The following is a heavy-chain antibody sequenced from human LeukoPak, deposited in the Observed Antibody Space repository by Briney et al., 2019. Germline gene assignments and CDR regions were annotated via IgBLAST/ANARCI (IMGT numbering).Heavy chain of an antibody. J-gene: IGHJ5*02. D-gene: IGHD5-12*01. CDR2: IYYSGST. V-gene: IGHV4-31*03. CDR3: ASEVIVATIWGNWFDP. CDR1: GGSISSGGYY. Sequence: SQTLSLTCTVSGGSISSGGYYWSWILQHPGKGLEWIGYIYYSGSTYYNPSLKSRVTISVDTSKNQFSLKLSSVTAADTAVYYCASEVIVATIWGNWFDPWGQGTLVTVSS.